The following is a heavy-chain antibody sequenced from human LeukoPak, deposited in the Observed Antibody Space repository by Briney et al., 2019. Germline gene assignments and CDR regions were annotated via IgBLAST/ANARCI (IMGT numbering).Heavy chain of an antibody. CDR2: INHSGGT. Sequence: KPSETLSLTCAVYGESSSDYYWSWIRQPPGKGLEWIGEINHSGGTKYNPSLKSRVTISVDTSKNQFTLRLSSVTAADTAVYYCARHGVQGVGPVDYWGQGTLVTVSS. CDR3: ARHGVQGVGPVDY. D-gene: IGHD3-10*01. V-gene: IGHV4-34*01. J-gene: IGHJ4*02. CDR1: GESSSDYY.